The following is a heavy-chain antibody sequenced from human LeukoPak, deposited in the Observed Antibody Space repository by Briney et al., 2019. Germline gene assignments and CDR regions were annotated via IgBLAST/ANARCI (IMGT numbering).Heavy chain of an antibody. Sequence: SQTLSLTCAVSGGSISSGGSSWSWIRQPPGKGLEWIGYIYHSGSTYYNPSLKSRVTISVDTSKNQFSLKLSSVTAADTAVYYCAKHYGDYYYYYYGMDVWGQGTTVTVSS. CDR2: IYHSGST. J-gene: IGHJ6*02. CDR3: AKHYGDYYYYYYGMDV. V-gene: IGHV4-30-2*01. CDR1: GGSISSGGSS. D-gene: IGHD4-17*01.